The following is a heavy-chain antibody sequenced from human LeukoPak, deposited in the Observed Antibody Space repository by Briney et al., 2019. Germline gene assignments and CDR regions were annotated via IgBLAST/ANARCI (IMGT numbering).Heavy chain of an antibody. J-gene: IGHJ4*02. Sequence: GGSLRLSCAASGFTFSSYAMSWVRQAPGKGLEWVSAISGSGGSTYYADSVKGRFTISRDNSKNTLYLQMNSLRAEDTTVYYCAKSSGLLPYYFDYWGQGTLVTVSS. CDR2: ISGSGGST. D-gene: IGHD2-15*01. V-gene: IGHV3-23*01. CDR3: AKSSGLLPYYFDY. CDR1: GFTFSSYA.